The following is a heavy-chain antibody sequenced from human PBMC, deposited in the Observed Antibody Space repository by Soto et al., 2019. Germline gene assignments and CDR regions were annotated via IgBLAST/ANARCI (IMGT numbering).Heavy chain of an antibody. V-gene: IGHV3-74*01. Sequence: EVQLVESGGGLVQPGGSLRLSCAASGFTFSRYWMHWVRQAPGKGLVWVSRIKSDGSDTSYADSVKGRFTISRDHAKNTLYLQMSSLRAEDTAVYYCVRVAYGDLGGWGQGTLVTVSS. J-gene: IGHJ4*02. CDR2: IKSDGSDT. D-gene: IGHD4-17*01. CDR1: GFTFSRYW. CDR3: VRVAYGDLGG.